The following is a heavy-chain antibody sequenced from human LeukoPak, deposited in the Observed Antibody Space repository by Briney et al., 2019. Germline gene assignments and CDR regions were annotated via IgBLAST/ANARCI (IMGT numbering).Heavy chain of an antibody. V-gene: IGHV1-46*01. CDR3: ARDAAVAGTLTLDY. Sequence: YTFXXXYMHWVRQAPRQGLEWMGIINPSGGSTSYAQKFQGRVTMTRDTSTSTVYMELSSLRSEDTAVYYCARDAAVAGTLTLDYWGQGTLVTVSS. CDR1: YTFXXXY. CDR2: INPSGGST. J-gene: IGHJ4*02. D-gene: IGHD6-19*01.